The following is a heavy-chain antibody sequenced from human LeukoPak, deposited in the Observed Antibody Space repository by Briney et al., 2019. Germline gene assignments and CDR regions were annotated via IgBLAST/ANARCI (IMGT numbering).Heavy chain of an antibody. CDR2: MNPNGGDT. CDR1: GYTFTGYY. Sequence: ASVKVSCKASGYTFTGYYIHWVRQAPGQGLEWMGWMNPNGGDTKYGQHFKGRVTMTRDTSTSTVYMELSRLRSDDTAVYFCARGGYDGYDYSGNSGYWGQGTLVTVSS. D-gene: IGHD5-12*01. V-gene: IGHV1-2*02. CDR3: ARGGYDGYDYSGNSGY. J-gene: IGHJ4*02.